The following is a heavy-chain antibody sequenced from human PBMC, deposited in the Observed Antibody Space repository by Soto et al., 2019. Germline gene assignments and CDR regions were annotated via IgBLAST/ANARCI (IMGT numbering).Heavy chain of an antibody. CDR3: AKVGWGGDC. J-gene: IGHJ4*02. CDR2: ISYSGRA. CDR1: GDSVSIGSYF. V-gene: IGHV4-61*01. Sequence: SETLSLTCTVSGDSVSIGSYFWSWIRRPPGRGLEWIGYISYSGRAKYNPFLNSRVTISLDTSKNQFSLKLTSVSAADTAVYYCAKVGWGGDCWGQGTQVTVSS. D-gene: IGHD7-27*01.